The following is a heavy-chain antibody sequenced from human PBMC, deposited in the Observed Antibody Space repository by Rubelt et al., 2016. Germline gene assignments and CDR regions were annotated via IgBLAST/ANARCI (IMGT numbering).Heavy chain of an antibody. Sequence: GKGLEWVSSISSSSSYIYYADSVKGRFTISRDNAKNSLYLQMNSLRAEDTAVYYCAREILLRVVPAAIGHGMDVWGQGTTVTVSS. D-gene: IGHD2-2*02. V-gene: IGHV3-21*01. J-gene: IGHJ6*02. CDR2: ISSSSSYI. CDR3: AREILLRVVPAAIGHGMDV.